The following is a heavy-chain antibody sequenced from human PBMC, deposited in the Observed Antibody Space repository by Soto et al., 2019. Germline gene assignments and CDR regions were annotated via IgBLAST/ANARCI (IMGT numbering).Heavy chain of an antibody. J-gene: IGHJ5*02. D-gene: IGHD6-13*01. CDR1: GFTVSSNY. CDR2: ISGSGGST. CDR3: AKVISSSWYIGWFDP. Sequence: GGSLRLSCAASGFTVSSNYMSWVRQAPGKGLEWVSAISGSGGSTYYADSVKGRFTISRDNSKNTLYLQMNSLRAEDTAVYYCAKVISSSWYIGWFDPWGQGTLVTVSS. V-gene: IGHV3-23*01.